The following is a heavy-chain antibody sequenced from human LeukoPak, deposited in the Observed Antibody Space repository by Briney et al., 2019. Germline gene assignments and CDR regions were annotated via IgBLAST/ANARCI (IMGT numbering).Heavy chain of an antibody. CDR1: GFTFDDYA. Sequence: GGSLRLSCAASGFTFDDYAMHWVRQAPGKGLEWVPGISWNSGSIGYADSVKGRFTISRDNAKNSLYLQMNSLRAEDTALYYCAKDPTYYYDSSGYFDYWGQGTLVTVSS. CDR2: ISWNSGSI. CDR3: AKDPTYYYDSSGYFDY. V-gene: IGHV3-9*01. J-gene: IGHJ4*02. D-gene: IGHD3-22*01.